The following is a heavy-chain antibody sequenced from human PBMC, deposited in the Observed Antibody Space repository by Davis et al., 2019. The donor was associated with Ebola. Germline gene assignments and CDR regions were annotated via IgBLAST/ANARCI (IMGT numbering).Heavy chain of an antibody. CDR1: DFIFRNYA. D-gene: IGHD2/OR15-2a*01. V-gene: IGHV3-23*01. J-gene: IGHJ4*02. CDR2: ISGDGDNT. Sequence: GGSLRLSCAASDFIFRNYAMNWVRQAPGKGLEWVSGISGDGDNTYYADSVKGRFTISRDNSKNTMFLQMNSLRAEDTAVYYCAKDARGFNRPMDYWGQGTLVTVSS. CDR3: AKDARGFNRPMDY.